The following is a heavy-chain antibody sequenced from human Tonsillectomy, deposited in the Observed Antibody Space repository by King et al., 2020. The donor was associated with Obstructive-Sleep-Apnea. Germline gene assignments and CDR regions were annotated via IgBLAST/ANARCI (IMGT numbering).Heavy chain of an antibody. V-gene: IGHV3-23*04. CDR2: ISGSGDRT. CDR3: AKDGDSSGYPKEGYFDY. J-gene: IGHJ4*02. Sequence: VQLVESGGGLVQPGGSLRLSCAASGFTFSSYAMSWVRQAPGKGLEWVSCISGSGDRTSYANSLKGRFTLSRDNSKNTMYLQMNSLRSEDTDVYYCAKDGDSSGYPKEGYFDYWGQGTLVTVSS. D-gene: IGHD3-22*01. CDR1: GFTFSSYA.